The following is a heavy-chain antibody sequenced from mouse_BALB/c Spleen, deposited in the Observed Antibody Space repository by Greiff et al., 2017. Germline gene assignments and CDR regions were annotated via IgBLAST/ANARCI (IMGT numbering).Heavy chain of an antibody. J-gene: IGHJ3*01. CDR2: ISSGGSYT. Sequence: EVKVVESGGDLVKPGGSLKLSCAASRFTFSSYGMSWVRPTPDKRLEWVATISSGGSYTYYPDSVKGRFTISRDNAKNTLYLQMSSLKSEDTAMYYCARQGGYDGVLFAYWGQGTLVTVSA. CDR1: RFTFSSYG. CDR3: ARQGGYDGVLFAY. D-gene: IGHD2-2*01. V-gene: IGHV5-6*01.